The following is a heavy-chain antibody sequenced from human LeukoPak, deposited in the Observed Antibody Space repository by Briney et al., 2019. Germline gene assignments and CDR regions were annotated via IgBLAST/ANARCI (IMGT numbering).Heavy chain of an antibody. CDR1: GYSFTSYW. CDR2: IYPGDSDT. CDR3: ARQIGPVCSSTSCYALDY. J-gene: IGHJ4*02. Sequence: GESLKISCKGSGYSFTSYWIGWVRQMPGKGLEWMGIIYPGDSDTRYSPSFQGQVTISADKSISTAYLQWSSLKASDTAMYYCARQIGPVCSSTSCYALDYWGRGTLVTVSS. D-gene: IGHD2-2*01. V-gene: IGHV5-51*01.